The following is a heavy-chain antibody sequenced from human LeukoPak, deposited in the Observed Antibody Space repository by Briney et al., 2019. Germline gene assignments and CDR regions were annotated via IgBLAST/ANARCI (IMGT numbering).Heavy chain of an antibody. J-gene: IGHJ4*02. D-gene: IGHD6-19*01. CDR2: ISSSGSTI. V-gene: IGHV3-48*01. CDR1: GFTFSSHS. Sequence: GGSLRRSCAASGFTFSSHSMNWVRQAPGKGLEWVSYISSSGSTIYYADSVKGRFSISRDNAKNSLHLQMNSLRAEDTAVYYCARGTVAGKAPYWGQGTLVTVSS. CDR3: ARGTVAGKAPY.